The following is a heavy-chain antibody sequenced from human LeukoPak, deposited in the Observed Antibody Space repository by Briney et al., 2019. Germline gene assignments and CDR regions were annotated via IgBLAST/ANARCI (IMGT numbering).Heavy chain of an antibody. Sequence: QSGGSLRLSCAASGFTFSSYWMHWVRQAPGRGLAWVSRINPDGSSTTYADSVKGRFTISRSNAKNTLYLRMNSLRPEDTAVYYCVRSARGYFDYWGQGILVTVSS. CDR1: GFTFSSYW. CDR2: INPDGSST. CDR3: VRSARGYFDY. D-gene: IGHD3-10*01. V-gene: IGHV3-74*03. J-gene: IGHJ4*02.